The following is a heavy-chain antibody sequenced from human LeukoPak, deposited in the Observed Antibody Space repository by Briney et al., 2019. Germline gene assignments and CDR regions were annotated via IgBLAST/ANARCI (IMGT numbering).Heavy chain of an antibody. V-gene: IGHV3-23*01. CDR1: GFIFSGCA. D-gene: IGHD3-16*02. CDR3: AKLQGGPLSSYHFDY. J-gene: IGHJ4*02. CDR2: ISGTGDGT. Sequence: GGSLRLSCAASGFIFSGCAMGWVRQAPGKGLEWVSAISGTGDGTYFVDSVKGRFTISRDNSKNTLYLQMNSLRVEDTAAYYCAKLQGGPLSSYHFDYWGQGTLVTVSS.